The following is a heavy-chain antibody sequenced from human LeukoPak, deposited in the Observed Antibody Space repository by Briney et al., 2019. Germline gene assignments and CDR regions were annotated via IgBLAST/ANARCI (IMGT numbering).Heavy chain of an antibody. J-gene: IGHJ3*02. D-gene: IGHD5-24*01. CDR1: GYTFTSYA. CDR2: INAGNGNT. V-gene: IGHV1-3*01. Sequence: ASVKVSCKASGYTFTSYAMHWVRQAPGQRLEWMGWINAGNGNTKYSQKFQGRVTITADKSTSTAYMELSSLRSEDTAVYYCAKAVGDGAFDIWGQGTMVTVSS. CDR3: AKAVGDGAFDI.